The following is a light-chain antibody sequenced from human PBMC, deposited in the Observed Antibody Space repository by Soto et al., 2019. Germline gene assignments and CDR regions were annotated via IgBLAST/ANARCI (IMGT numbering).Light chain of an antibody. CDR1: QSISNS. V-gene: IGKV1-39*01. J-gene: IGKJ1*01. CDR2: AAS. CDR3: QQSYSTPRT. Sequence: DIQMTQSPSSLYASVGDRVTITCRASQSISNSLNWYQQKPGKAPKLLMYAASSLQSGVPSRFGGSGSGTDFTLTISSLQPEDFATYYCQQSYSTPRTFGQVTKVEIK.